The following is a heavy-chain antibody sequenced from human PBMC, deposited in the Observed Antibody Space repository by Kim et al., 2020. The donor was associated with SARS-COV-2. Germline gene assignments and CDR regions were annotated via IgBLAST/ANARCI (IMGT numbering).Heavy chain of an antibody. Sequence: SETLSLTCTVSGGSISSSSYYWGWIRQPPGKGLEWIGSIYYSGSTYYNPSLKSRVTISVDTSKNQFSLKQSSVTAADTAVYYCARRPPAATLHTTYYYYGMDVWGQGTTFTVSS. CDR1: GGSISSSSYY. D-gene: IGHD2-2*01. CDR2: IYYSGST. J-gene: IGHJ6*02. CDR3: ARRPPAATLHTTYYYYGMDV. V-gene: IGHV4-39*01.